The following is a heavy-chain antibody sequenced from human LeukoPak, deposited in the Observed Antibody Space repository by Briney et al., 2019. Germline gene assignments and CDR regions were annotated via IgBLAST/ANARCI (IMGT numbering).Heavy chain of an antibody. Sequence: GSLRLSCAASGFTFSVFWMHWVRQTPGTGPVWVSRINPDGSTTTYADSVKGRFTISRDNAKNTLYLQISSLRAEDTAVYYCARDMWGTFDYWGQGTLVTVSS. V-gene: IGHV3-74*01. CDR1: GFTFSVFW. D-gene: IGHD7-27*01. CDR3: ARDMWGTFDY. J-gene: IGHJ4*02. CDR2: INPDGSTT.